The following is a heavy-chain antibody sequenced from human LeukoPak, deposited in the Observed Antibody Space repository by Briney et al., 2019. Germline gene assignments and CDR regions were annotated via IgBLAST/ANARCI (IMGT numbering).Heavy chain of an antibody. Sequence: SETLSLTCTVSGGSISGNSYYWGWIRQPAGKGLEWIGLIYTSGSTHYNPSLKSRVTISVDTSKNQFSLRLSSVTAADTAVYYCAREGEGRSSLDYWGQGTLVTVSS. D-gene: IGHD6-6*01. CDR1: GGSISGNSYY. V-gene: IGHV4-61*02. CDR2: IYTSGST. J-gene: IGHJ4*02. CDR3: AREGEGRSSLDY.